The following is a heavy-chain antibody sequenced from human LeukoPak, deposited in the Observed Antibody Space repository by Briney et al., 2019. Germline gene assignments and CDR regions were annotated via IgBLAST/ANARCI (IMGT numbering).Heavy chain of an antibody. D-gene: IGHD3-16*01. V-gene: IGHV1-46*01. CDR2: INPSGGSA. J-gene: IGHJ5*02. CDR1: GYTFTSYY. Sequence: ASVKVSCKASGYTFTSYYMHWVRQAPGQGLEWMGIINPSGGSASYAQKFQGRVTMTRDTSTSTVYMELSSLRSEDTAVYYCAREGEDNWFDPWGQGTLVTVSS. CDR3: AREGEDNWFDP.